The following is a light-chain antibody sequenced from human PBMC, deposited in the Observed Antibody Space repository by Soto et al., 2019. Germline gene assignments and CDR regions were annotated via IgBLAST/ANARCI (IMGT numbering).Light chain of an antibody. CDR2: DVS. V-gene: IGLV2-11*01. CDR3: CSYAGSPRYV. Sequence: QSALTQPRSVSGSPGQSVTISCTGTSSDVGGYNYVSWYQQHQGKAPKVMIYDVSERPSWVPDRFSGSKSGNTASLTISGLQAEDEADYYCCSYAGSPRYVFGTGTKLTVL. J-gene: IGLJ1*01. CDR1: SSDVGGYNY.